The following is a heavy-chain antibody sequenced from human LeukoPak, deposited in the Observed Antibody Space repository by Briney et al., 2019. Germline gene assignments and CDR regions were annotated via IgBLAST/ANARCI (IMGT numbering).Heavy chain of an antibody. CDR2: IYYSGST. J-gene: IGHJ6*03. V-gene: IGHV4-59*01. CDR1: GGSISSYC. Sequence: PSETLSLTCTVSGGSISSYCWSWIRQPPGKGLEWIGYIYYSGSTNYNPSLKSRVTISVDTSKNQFSLKLSSVTAADTAVYYCARSRGVGATKDYYYYMDVWGKGTTVTVSS. D-gene: IGHD1-26*01. CDR3: ARSRGVGATKDYYYYMDV.